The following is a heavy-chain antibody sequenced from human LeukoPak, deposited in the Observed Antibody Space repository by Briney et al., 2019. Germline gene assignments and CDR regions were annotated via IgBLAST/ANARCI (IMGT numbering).Heavy chain of an antibody. J-gene: IGHJ4*02. V-gene: IGHV1-2*02. CDR1: GYTFTGYY. CDR3: ARGSWVATNLPD. D-gene: IGHD5-12*01. Sequence: ASVKVSCKASGYTFTGYYMHWVRQAPGQGLEWMGWINPNSGGTNYAQKFQGRVTMTRNTSISTAYMELSSLRSEDTAVYYCARGSWVATNLPDWGQGTLVTVSS. CDR2: INPNSGGT.